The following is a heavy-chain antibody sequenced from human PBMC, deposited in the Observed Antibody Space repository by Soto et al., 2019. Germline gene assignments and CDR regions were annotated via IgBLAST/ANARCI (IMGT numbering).Heavy chain of an antibody. CDR2: VKQDGSEK. V-gene: IGHV3-7*01. CDR3: AGAGKELRFLGWVWRRRQYYYSDMEV. Sequence: PGGSLRLSCAASGFTFSSYWMSWVRQAPGKGLEWVANVKQDGSEKYYVDSVKGRFTISRDNAKNSLYLQMNSLRAEDTAVYYCAGAGKELRFLGWVWRRRQYYYSDMEVWGQGTTVTVSS. J-gene: IGHJ6*02. CDR1: GFTFSSYW. D-gene: IGHD3-3*01.